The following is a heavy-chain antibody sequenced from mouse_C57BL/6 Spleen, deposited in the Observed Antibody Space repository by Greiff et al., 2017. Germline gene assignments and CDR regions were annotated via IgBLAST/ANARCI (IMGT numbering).Heavy chain of an antibody. D-gene: IGHD1-1*01. V-gene: IGHV5-9*01. CDR3: ARHGDYGSSSCDY. J-gene: IGHJ2*01. CDR1: GFTFSSYT. CDR2: ISGGGGNT. Sequence: EVQVVESGGGLVKPGGSLKLSCAASGFTFSSYTMSWVRQTPEKRLEWVATISGGGGNTYYPDSVKGRFTISRDNAKNTLYLQMSSLRSEDTALYYCARHGDYGSSSCDYWGQGTTLTVSS.